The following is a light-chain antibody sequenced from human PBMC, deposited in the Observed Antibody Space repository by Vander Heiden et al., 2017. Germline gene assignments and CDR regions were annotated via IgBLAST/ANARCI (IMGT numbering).Light chain of an antibody. CDR2: GAS. Sequence: EIVMTQSPATLSVSPGERATLPCRASQSVSSNLAWYQQKPGQAPRLLIYGASTRATGIPARFSGSGSGTGFTLTISSLQSESFAVYYCQQYNNWPRTFGQGTKVEIK. V-gene: IGKV3-15*01. CDR1: QSVSSN. CDR3: QQYNNWPRT. J-gene: IGKJ1*01.